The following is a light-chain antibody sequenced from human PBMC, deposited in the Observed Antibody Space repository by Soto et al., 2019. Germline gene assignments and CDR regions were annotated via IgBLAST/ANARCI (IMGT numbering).Light chain of an antibody. CDR3: MQGTHWPIT. CDR1: QSLVYSDGNTY. V-gene: IGKV2-30*01. Sequence: DIVMTQSPLSLPVTLGQPASISCSSSQSLVYSDGNTYLNRFQQRPGQSPRRLIYKVSNRDSGVPARFSGSGSGTDFALKISRVEAEDVGVYYCMQGTHWPITFGQGTRLEIK. CDR2: KVS. J-gene: IGKJ5*01.